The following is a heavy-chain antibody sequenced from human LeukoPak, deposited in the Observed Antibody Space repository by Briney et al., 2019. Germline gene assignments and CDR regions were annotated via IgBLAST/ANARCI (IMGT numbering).Heavy chain of an antibody. J-gene: IGHJ5*02. CDR2: ISSSGSTI. CDR3: ARAGRRFGELKLKRWFDP. D-gene: IGHD3-10*01. V-gene: IGHV3-48*03. CDR1: GFTFSSYE. Sequence: GGSLRLSRAASGFTFSSYEMNWVRQAPGKGLEWVSYISSSGSTIYYADSVKGRFTISRDNAKNSLYLQMNSLRAEDTAVYYCARAGRRFGELKLKRWFDPWGQGTLVTVSS.